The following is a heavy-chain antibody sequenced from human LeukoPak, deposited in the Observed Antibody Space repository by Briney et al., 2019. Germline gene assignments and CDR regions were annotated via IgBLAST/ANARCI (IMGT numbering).Heavy chain of an antibody. D-gene: IGHD3-22*01. V-gene: IGHV1-58*01. Sequence: ASVKVSCKASGFTFRTSAVQWVRQARGQRLEWIGWIVVGSGNTNYAQKFQERVTISRDMSTSTAYMELSSLRSEDTAVYYCAAQVNYHDSTVWDPWGQGTLVSVSS. CDR3: AAQVNYHDSTVWDP. J-gene: IGHJ5*02. CDR2: IVVGSGNT. CDR1: GFTFRTSA.